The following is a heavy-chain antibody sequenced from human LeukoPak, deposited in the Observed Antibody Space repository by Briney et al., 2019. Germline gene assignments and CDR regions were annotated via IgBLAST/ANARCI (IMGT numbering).Heavy chain of an antibody. Sequence: GASVKVSCKSSGYFFTGYYMHWVRQAPGHGLEWMGWINPNSGDTNYAQKIQGRVTVTRDTSIRTAYMELSMLRSDDTAVYYCSRSDSYYYYMDVWGKGTTVTVSS. J-gene: IGHJ6*03. V-gene: IGHV1-2*02. CDR1: GYFFTGYY. CDR2: INPNSGDT. D-gene: IGHD3-16*01. CDR3: SRSDSYYYYMDV.